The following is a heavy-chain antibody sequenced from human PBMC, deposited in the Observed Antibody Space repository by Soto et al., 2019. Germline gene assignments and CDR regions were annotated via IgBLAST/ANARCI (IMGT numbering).Heavy chain of an antibody. D-gene: IGHD3-10*02. V-gene: IGHV3-48*03. CDR3: ARDDIGLTMSV. CDR2: ISSSGSAS. CDR1: GFTFSSYE. Sequence: HLGGSLRLSCTASGFTFSSYEMNWVRQAPGKGLEWLSYISSSGSASATYYADSVKGRFTISRDNAKNSLSLQMNSLRAEDTAVYYCARDDIGLTMSVWGQGTLVTVSS. J-gene: IGHJ4*02.